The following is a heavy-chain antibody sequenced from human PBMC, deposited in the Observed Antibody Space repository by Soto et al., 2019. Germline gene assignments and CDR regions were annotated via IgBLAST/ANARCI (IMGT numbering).Heavy chain of an antibody. CDR1: GGSFSGNY. D-gene: IGHD3-16*01. CDR2: INHSGST. J-gene: IGHJ6*02. V-gene: IGHV4-34*01. Sequence: QVHLQQWGAGLLKPSETLSLTCGVSGGSFSGNYWTWIRQPPGKGLQWIGEINHSGSTNYNPSLRSRVTISIDTSKNQFSLILTSVTAADTAVYYCARFCYFACIAYPTCPYGFDFWGLGTPVTVSS. CDR3: ARFCYFACIAYPTCPYGFDF.